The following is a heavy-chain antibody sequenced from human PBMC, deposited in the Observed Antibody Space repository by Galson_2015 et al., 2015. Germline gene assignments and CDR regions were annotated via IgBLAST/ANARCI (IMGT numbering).Heavy chain of an antibody. Sequence: QSGAEVKKPGEPLQISCKGSGYSFTSYWIGWVRQMPGKGLEWMGIIYPGDSDTRYSPSFQGRVTISADKSISTAYLQWSSLEASDTAMYYCARANEDDSGSPNWFDPWGQGTLVTVSS. CDR3: ARANEDDSGSPNWFDP. CDR1: GYSFTSYW. D-gene: IGHD1-26*01. CDR2: IYPGDSDT. V-gene: IGHV5-51*01. J-gene: IGHJ5*02.